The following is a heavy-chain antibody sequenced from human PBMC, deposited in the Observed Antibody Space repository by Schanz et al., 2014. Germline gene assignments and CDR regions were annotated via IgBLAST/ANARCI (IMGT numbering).Heavy chain of an antibody. CDR1: GGSFSGYW. Sequence: QVQLQQWGAGLLKPSETLSLTCAFSGGSFSGYWWTWVRQSPGKGLEWIGEVNHGGYTNYNPSHKSRFTVSVDMPKNQFSLRLSSVTAADTAAYYCATWSGTRLFHNWGQGTLVTVSP. CDR2: VNHGGYT. D-gene: IGHD1-7*01. CDR3: ATWSGTRLFHN. J-gene: IGHJ4*02. V-gene: IGHV4-34*01.